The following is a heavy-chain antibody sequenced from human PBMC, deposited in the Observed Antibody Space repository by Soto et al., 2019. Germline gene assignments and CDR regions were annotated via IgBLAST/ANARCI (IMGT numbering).Heavy chain of an antibody. D-gene: IGHD1-1*01. J-gene: IGHJ6*02. CDR3: ARSDSTDSSNVVCSFFYNPDMDV. V-gene: IGHV1-2*04. CDR1: GYSFTDYH. CDR2: INPKSGGT. Sequence: ASVKVSCKASGYSFTDYHIHWVRQAPGQGLEWLGRINPKSGGTSTAQKFQGWVTMTTDTSISTASMELTRLTSDDTAIYYCARSDSTDSSNVVCSFFYNPDMDVWGQGNTGTVAS.